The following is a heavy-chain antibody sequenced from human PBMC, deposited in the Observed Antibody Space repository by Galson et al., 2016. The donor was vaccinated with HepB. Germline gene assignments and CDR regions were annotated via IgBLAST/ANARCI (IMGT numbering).Heavy chain of an antibody. CDR2: IDPHNSKT. Sequence: SVKVSCKASGYTFTSYGISWVRQAPGQGLEWMGWIDPHNSKTNYAQKLQGRLTLTTDTSTNTAYMELRSLFSDDTAVYYCARARDGYDPIHSYYYYYMDVWGKGTPVTVSS. CDR3: ARARDGYDPIHSYYYYYMDV. J-gene: IGHJ6*03. CDR1: GYTFTSYG. D-gene: IGHD5-24*01. V-gene: IGHV1-18*04.